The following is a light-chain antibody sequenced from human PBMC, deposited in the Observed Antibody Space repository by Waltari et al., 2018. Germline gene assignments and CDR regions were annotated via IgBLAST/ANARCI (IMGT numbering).Light chain of an antibody. V-gene: IGLV2-8*01. CDR2: EVT. CDR1: SSDVGAYNY. J-gene: IGLJ2*01. Sequence: QSALTQPPSASGSPGQSVTISCTGTSSDVGAYNYVSWYQQHPGKAPKLMIYEVTKRPSGVPDVFSGSKSCNTASLTVAGLQAEDEADYYCSSYADNTWIFGGGTKLTVL. CDR3: SSYADNTWI.